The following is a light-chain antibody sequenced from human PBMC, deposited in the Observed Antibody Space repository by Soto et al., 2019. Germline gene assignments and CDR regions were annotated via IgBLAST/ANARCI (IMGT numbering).Light chain of an antibody. J-gene: IGKJ4*01. CDR3: QQRSDWTLT. CDR1: PSVGSY. V-gene: IGKV3-11*01. CDR2: EAS. Sequence: ILLTQSPATLSLSPGARATLSCRASPSVGSYLAWYQPKPGQAPRLLIHEASNTATGIPARFSGNGSGTDFTLAISSLEPEDFAVYYCQQRSDWTLTFGGVTKVDIK.